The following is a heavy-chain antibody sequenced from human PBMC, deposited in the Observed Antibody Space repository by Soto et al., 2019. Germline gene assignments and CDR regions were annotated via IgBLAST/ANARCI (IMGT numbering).Heavy chain of an antibody. V-gene: IGHV1-3*01. Sequence: ASVKVSFRASGYTFTSYSMHWVRQAPGQRLEWMGWIKADNGNTEYSQKFQGRFTISRDNAKNSLYMQMNSLRAEDTAVYFCARDPAIYSGKFDYGLDVWGRGTTVTVSS. CDR2: IKADNGNT. D-gene: IGHD4-4*01. CDR1: GYTFTSYS. CDR3: ARDPAIYSGKFDYGLDV. J-gene: IGHJ6*02.